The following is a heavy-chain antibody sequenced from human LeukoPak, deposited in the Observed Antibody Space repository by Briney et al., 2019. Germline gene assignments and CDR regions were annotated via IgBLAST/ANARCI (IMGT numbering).Heavy chain of an antibody. CDR1: GGSISSGGYY. CDR2: IYYSGST. D-gene: IGHD5-12*01. CDR3: VRDIVATTNWFDP. V-gene: IGHV4-31*03. Sequence: SETLSLTCTVSGGSISSGGYYWSWIRQHPGKGLEWIGYIYYSGSTYYNPSLKSRVTISVDTSKNQFSLKLSSVTAADTAVYYCVRDIVATTNWFDPWGQGTLVTVSS. J-gene: IGHJ5*02.